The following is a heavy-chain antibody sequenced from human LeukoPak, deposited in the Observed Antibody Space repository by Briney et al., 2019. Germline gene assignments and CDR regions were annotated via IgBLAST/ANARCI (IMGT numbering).Heavy chain of an antibody. D-gene: IGHD2-15*01. Sequence: PGGSLRLSCAASGFTFSSYGMSWVRQAPGKGLEWVSAISARGGSTNYADSGKGRLTLSRDHSKNTLYLQMSSLRAEDTAVYYCAKEGYCSGDTCYGGYYTDVWGKGTTVTISS. V-gene: IGHV3-23*01. J-gene: IGHJ6*03. CDR2: ISARGGST. CDR3: AKEGYCSGDTCYGGYYTDV. CDR1: GFTFSSYG.